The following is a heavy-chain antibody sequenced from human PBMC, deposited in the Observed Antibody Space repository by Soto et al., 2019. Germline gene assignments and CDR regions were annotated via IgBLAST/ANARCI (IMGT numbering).Heavy chain of an antibody. V-gene: IGHV3-15*01. CDR3: TTRRYSSSWNLGAFDI. CDR1: GFTFSNAW. J-gene: IGHJ3*02. CDR2: IKSKTDGGTT. Sequence: GGSLRLSCAASGFTFSNAWMSWVRQAPGKGLEWVGRIKSKTDGGTTDYAAPVKGRFTISRDDSKNTLYLQMNSLKTEDTAVYYCTTRRYSSSWNLGAFDIWGQGTMVTVSS. D-gene: IGHD6-13*01.